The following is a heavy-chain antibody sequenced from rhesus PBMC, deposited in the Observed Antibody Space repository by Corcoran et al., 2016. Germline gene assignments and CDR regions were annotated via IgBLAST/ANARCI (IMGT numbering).Heavy chain of an antibody. V-gene: IGHV4-165*01. D-gene: IGHD6-13*01. J-gene: IGHJ5-1*01. Sequence: QVQLQESGPGLVKPSETLSLTCAVSGGSFSGYYWGWIREPPGKGLEWIGYISGSSGRTDHTPSPQSRVTISPATTKTQFSLKRSSVTAADTAVYYCARVRIAANRFDVWGPGVLVTVSS. CDR1: GGSFSGYY. CDR2: ISGSSGRT. CDR3: ARVRIAANRFDV.